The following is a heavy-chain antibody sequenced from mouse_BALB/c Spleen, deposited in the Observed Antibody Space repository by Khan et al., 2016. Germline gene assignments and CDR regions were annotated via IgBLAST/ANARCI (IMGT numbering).Heavy chain of an antibody. D-gene: IGHD2-14*01. CDR3: ASADRNDGWVGY. V-gene: IGHV3-8*02. CDR2: INYSGST. CDR1: GDSITSGY. Sequence: EVQLQESGPSLVKPSQTLSLTCSVTGDSITSGYWNWIRKFPGNKLEYMGYINYSGSTHHNPSLKSRTSITRDTSKHQYYLQVNSVTTEDIATYYCASADRNDGWVGYWGQGTLVTVSA. J-gene: IGHJ3*01.